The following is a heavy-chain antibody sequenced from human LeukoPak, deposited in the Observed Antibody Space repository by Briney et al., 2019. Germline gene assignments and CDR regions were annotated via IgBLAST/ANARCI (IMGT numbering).Heavy chain of an antibody. V-gene: IGHV5-51*01. J-gene: IGHJ3*02. CDR1: GYSFTNYW. CDR3: ARLMYRGTYSEVFDI. CDR2: IYPGDSDT. Sequence: GESLKISCKGSGYSFTNYWIGWVRQMPGTGLEWMGIIYPGDSDTRYSPSFQGQVTISADKSISTAYLQWSSLKASDTAMYYCARLMYRGTYSEVFDIWGQGTTVTVSS. D-gene: IGHD1-26*01.